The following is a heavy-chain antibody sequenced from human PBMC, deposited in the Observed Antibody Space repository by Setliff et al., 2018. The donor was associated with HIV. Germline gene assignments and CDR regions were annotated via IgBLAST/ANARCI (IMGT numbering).Heavy chain of an antibody. CDR3: VRGYCSSTTCYDDYYYMDV. J-gene: IGHJ6*03. V-gene: IGHV4-59*11. Sequence: SETLSLTCTVSDGSISGHYWSWIRQPPGKGLEWIAYIFYTGSTNYNPSLKSRVTISVDTSKNQFFLKLSSVTAADTAVYYCVRGYCSSTTCYDDYYYMDVWGKGSTVTVSS. CDR1: DGSISGHY. CDR2: IFYTGST. D-gene: IGHD2-2*01.